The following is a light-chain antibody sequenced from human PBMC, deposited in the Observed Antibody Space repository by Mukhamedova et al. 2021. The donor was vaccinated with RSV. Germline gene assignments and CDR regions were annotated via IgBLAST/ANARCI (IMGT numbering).Light chain of an antibody. CDR3: LQYDSLPPS. Sequence: DIRTFLNWYQHKPGIAPKLLIYDASTLERGVPSRFSGSASGTHFTLTISGLRPEDFATYYCLQYDSLPPSFGQGSKVDI. V-gene: IGKV1-33*01. J-gene: IGKJ2*03. CDR2: DAS. CDR1: DIRTF.